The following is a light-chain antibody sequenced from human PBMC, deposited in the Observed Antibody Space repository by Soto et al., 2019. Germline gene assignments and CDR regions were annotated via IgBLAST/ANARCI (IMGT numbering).Light chain of an antibody. CDR2: GAS. CDR1: QSVSSSY. CDR3: QQYGASPWT. Sequence: EIVMTQSPATLSVSPGERATLSCRASQSVSSSYVAWYQQRPGQAPRLLIYGASSRATGIPDRFSGSGSGTDFTLTISILEPEDFAVYHCQQYGASPWTFGQGTKVDIK. V-gene: IGKV3-20*01. J-gene: IGKJ1*01.